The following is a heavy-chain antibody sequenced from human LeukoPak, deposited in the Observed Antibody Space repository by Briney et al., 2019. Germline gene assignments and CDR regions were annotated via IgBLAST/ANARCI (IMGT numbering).Heavy chain of an antibody. CDR3: ARDPPRRRHPKGPEFEY. V-gene: IGHV1-18*01. J-gene: IGHJ4*02. CDR1: GYTFTSYG. Sequence: GASVKVSCKASGYTFTSYGISWVRQAPGQGLEWMGWISAYNGNTNYAQKLQGRVTMTTDTSTSTAYMELRSLRSDDTAVYYCARDPPRRRHPKGPEFEYGGQGTRVTVSS. CDR2: ISAYNGNT.